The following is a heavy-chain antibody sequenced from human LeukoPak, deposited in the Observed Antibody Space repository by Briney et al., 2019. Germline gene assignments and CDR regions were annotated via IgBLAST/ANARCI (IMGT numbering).Heavy chain of an antibody. V-gene: IGHV3-21*01. Sequence: GSLRLSCAASGFTFSSYSMNWVRQAPGKGLEWVSSISSTSSYIYYADSVKGRFTISRDNSKNTLYLQMNSLRAEDTAVYYCARGTYYDILTGYYSNYWGQGTLVTVSS. D-gene: IGHD3-9*01. CDR1: GFTFSSYS. CDR2: ISSTSSYI. CDR3: ARGTYYDILTGYYSNY. J-gene: IGHJ4*02.